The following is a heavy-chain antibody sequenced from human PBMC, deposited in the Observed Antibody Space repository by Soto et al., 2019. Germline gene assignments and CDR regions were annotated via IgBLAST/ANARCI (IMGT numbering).Heavy chain of an antibody. CDR1: GYTFPSYG. Sequence: DSGKVDCKASGYTFPSYGISWVRQAPGQGLEWMGWISAYNGNTNYAQKLQGRVTMTTDTSTSTAYMELRSLRSDDTAVYYCARDPNYYGSGSLPFDYWGQGTLVPVSS. D-gene: IGHD3-10*01. CDR3: ARDPNYYGSGSLPFDY. CDR2: ISAYNGNT. V-gene: IGHV1-18*04. J-gene: IGHJ4*02.